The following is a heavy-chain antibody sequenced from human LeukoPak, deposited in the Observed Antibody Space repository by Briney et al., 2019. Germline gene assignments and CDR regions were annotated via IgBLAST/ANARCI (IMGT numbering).Heavy chain of an antibody. J-gene: IGHJ3*02. D-gene: IGHD3-9*01. CDR2: ISAHNGNT. V-gene: IGHV1-18*01. CDR1: VYTFTSYG. Sequence: ASVKVSCKASVYTFTSYGISWVRQAPGQGLEWMGWISAHNGNTNYAQKLQGRVTMTTDTSTSTAYMELRSLRSDDTAVYYCASDIYDILTGDAFDIWGQGTMVTVSS. CDR3: ASDIYDILTGDAFDI.